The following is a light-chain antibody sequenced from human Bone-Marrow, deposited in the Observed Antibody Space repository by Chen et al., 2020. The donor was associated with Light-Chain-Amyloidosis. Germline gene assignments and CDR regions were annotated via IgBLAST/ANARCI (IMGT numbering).Light chain of an antibody. V-gene: IGLV3-21*02. CDR1: NIGSTS. CDR2: DDS. J-gene: IGLJ3*02. Sequence: SYVLTQPSSVSVAPGQPATIACGGNNIGSTSVHWYQQTPGQAPLLVVYDDSDRPSGIPERLSGPNSGNTATLTISRGEAGDEADYYCQVWDRSSDRPVFGGGTKLTVL. CDR3: QVWDRSSDRPV.